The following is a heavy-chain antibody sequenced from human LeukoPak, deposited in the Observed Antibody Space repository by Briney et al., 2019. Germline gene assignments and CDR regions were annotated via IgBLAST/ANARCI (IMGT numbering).Heavy chain of an antibody. CDR3: ASFLGYSRHHSFDY. CDR1: GGTFSSYA. J-gene: IGHJ4*02. CDR2: IIPIFGTA. D-gene: IGHD6-13*01. Sequence: ASVKVSCKASGGTFSSYAISWVRQAPGRGLEWMGGIIPIFGTANYAQKFQGRVTITTDESTSTAYMELSSLRSEDTAAYYCASFLGYSRHHSFDYWGQGTLVTVSS. V-gene: IGHV1-69*05.